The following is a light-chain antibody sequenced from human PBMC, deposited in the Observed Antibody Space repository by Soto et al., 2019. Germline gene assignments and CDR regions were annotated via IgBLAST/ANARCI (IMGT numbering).Light chain of an antibody. Sequence: EIILTQSPDTLSLSPGERATLSRRASQTFSSNYLAWCQQRPGQAPRLLIYGASTRAAGIPDRFSGSGSGTDFTLTITRLEPEDFAVYYCEQYDKSITFGGGTKVDIK. CDR3: EQYDKSIT. CDR2: GAS. CDR1: QTFSSNY. V-gene: IGKV3-20*01. J-gene: IGKJ4*01.